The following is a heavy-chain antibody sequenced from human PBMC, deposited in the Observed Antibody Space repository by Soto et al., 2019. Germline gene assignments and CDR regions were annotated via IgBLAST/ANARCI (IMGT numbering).Heavy chain of an antibody. V-gene: IGHV4-39*01. CDR3: AICGDKLTFQH. Sequence: QLQLQESGPGLVKPSETLSLTCTVSGGSISSSSYYWGWIRQPPGKGLEWIGSIYYSGSTYYNPSLKSRVTISVDTSKNQVSLKLSSVTAADTAVYYCAICGDKLTFQHWGQGTLVPVSS. J-gene: IGHJ1*01. D-gene: IGHD4-17*01. CDR1: GGSISSSSYY. CDR2: IYYSGST.